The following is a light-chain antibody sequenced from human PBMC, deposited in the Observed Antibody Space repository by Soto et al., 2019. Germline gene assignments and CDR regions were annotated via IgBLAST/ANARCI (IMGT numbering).Light chain of an antibody. CDR3: QQRSNCAYT. J-gene: IGKJ2*01. CDR1: QSVSSY. Sequence: EIVLTQSPSTLSLSPGERATLSCRASQSVSSYLAWYQQKPGQAPRLLIYDASNRATGIPARFSGSGSETDFTLTISSLEPEDCAEYYCQQRSNCAYTFGQRTKLEIK. CDR2: DAS. V-gene: IGKV3-11*01.